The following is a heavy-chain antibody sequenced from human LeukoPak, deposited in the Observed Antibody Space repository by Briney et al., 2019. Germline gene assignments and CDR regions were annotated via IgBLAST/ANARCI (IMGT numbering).Heavy chain of an antibody. CDR1: GYTFTSYG. Sequence: GASLKVSCKTSGYTFTSYGMHWVRQAPGQRLEWMGWINAGNGNTEYSQRFQGRVSITRDTSANTAYMELSSLRSEDTAVYYCARVSGDSSGYYAPDYWGQGTLVTVSS. CDR2: INAGNGNT. V-gene: IGHV1-3*01. CDR3: ARVSGDSSGYYAPDY. J-gene: IGHJ4*02. D-gene: IGHD3-22*01.